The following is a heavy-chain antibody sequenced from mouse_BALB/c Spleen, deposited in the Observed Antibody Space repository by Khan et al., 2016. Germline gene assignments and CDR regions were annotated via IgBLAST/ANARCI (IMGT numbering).Heavy chain of an antibody. CDR3: ASSRSMGSDYLSDY. CDR1: GYTFTSYT. V-gene: IGHV1-4*01. D-gene: IGHD2-13*01. J-gene: IGHJ2*01. CDR2: INPSSDYT. Sequence: QVQLQQSGAELARPGASVKMSCKASGYTFTSYTMHWVKQRPGQGLEWIGFINPSSDYTPYNQKFKDKATLTADKSSSTAYMKLSSLTSEDSAVYYCASSRSMGSDYLSDYWGQCAMVTVSS.